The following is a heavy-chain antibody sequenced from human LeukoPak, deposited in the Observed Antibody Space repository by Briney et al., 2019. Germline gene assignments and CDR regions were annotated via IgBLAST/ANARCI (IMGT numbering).Heavy chain of an antibody. V-gene: IGHV3-7*04. J-gene: IGHJ4*02. CDR1: GFTFSSYW. CDR2: IKQDGSEK. Sequence: GGSLRLSCAASGFTFSSYWMSWVRQAPGKGLEWVANIKQDGSEKYYVDSVKGRFTISRDNAKNSLYLQMNSLRAEDTAVYYCARDGDILTGYYLDYWGQGTLVTVSS. CDR3: ARDGDILTGYYLDY. D-gene: IGHD3-9*01.